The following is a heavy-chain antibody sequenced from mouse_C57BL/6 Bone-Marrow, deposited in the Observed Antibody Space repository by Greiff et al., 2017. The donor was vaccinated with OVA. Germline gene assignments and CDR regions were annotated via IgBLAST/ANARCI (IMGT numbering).Heavy chain of an antibody. CDR2: ISSGGGST. CDR3: ARRGTGTGFAY. Sequence: EVKLEESGGGLVKPGGSLKLSCAASGFAFSSYDMSWVRQTPEKRLEWVAYISSGGGSTYYPDTVTGRFTISRDNAKNTLYLQMSSLKSEDTAMYYGARRGTGTGFAYWGQGTLVTVSA. V-gene: IGHV5-12-1*01. J-gene: IGHJ3*01. CDR1: GFAFSSYD. D-gene: IGHD4-1*01.